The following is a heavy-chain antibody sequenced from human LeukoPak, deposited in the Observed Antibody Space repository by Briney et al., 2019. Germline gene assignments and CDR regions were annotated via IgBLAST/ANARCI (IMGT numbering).Heavy chain of an antibody. V-gene: IGHV3-74*01. CDR2: VNSDGSST. Sequence: GGSLRLSCADSAFTFSDSWMHWVRQAPGKGLVWVSHVNSDGSSTSYADSVKGRFTISRDNAKNTLYLQMNSLRAEDTAVYCCARTLLRWDAFDTWGQGTMVTVFS. D-gene: IGHD2-15*01. J-gene: IGHJ3*02. CDR1: AFTFSDSW. CDR3: ARTLLRWDAFDT.